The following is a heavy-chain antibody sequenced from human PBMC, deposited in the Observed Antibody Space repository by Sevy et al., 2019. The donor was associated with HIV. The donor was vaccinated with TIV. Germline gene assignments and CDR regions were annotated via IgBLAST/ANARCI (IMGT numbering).Heavy chain of an antibody. D-gene: IGHD6-19*01. CDR1: GYSISTGYY. V-gene: IGHV4-38-2*01. Sequence: SETLSLTCGVSGYSISTGYYWGWIRQPPGKGLEWIGSLYHIGSTYDNPSFKSRITISVDKSKNQFSLKLSSVTAPDTAVYYCARAGWLATSYYFDYWGQGILVTVSS. J-gene: IGHJ4*02. CDR2: LYHIGST. CDR3: ARAGWLATSYYFDY.